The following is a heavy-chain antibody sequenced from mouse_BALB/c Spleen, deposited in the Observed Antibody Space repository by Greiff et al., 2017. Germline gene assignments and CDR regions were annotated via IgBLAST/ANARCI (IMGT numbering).Heavy chain of an antibody. J-gene: IGHJ4*01. D-gene: IGHD2-10*02. CDR3: ARVYGNGGYYAMDD. CDR2: ISSGGST. V-gene: IGHV5-6-5*01. CDR1: GFTFSSYA. Sequence: EVMLVESGGGLVKPGGSLKLSCAASGFTFSSYAMSWVRQTPEKRLEWVASISSGGSTYYPDSVKGRFTISRDNARNILYLQMSSLRSEDTAMYYCARVYGNGGYYAMDDWGEGTSVTVSS.